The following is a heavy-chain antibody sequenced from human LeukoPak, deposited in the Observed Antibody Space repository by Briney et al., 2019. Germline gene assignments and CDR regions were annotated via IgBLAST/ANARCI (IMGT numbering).Heavy chain of an antibody. CDR2: INSDGSTT. Sequence: GGSLRLSCGASGFTFRNAWMTWVRQAPGKGLVWVSRINSDGSTTTYADSVKGRFAISRDNAKNTVYLQMNSLRAEDTAVYYCARAMISGSDYWGQGTLVTVSS. J-gene: IGHJ4*02. CDR3: ARAMISGSDY. CDR1: GFTFRNAW. D-gene: IGHD3-22*01. V-gene: IGHV3-74*01.